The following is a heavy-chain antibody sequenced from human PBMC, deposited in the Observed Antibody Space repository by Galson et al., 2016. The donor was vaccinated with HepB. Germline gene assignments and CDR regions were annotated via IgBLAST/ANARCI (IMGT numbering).Heavy chain of an antibody. V-gene: IGHV1-18*01. Sequence: SVKVSCKASGYTFTTYGISGVRQAPGQGLEWMGWISAYNGNTNYAQKRQGRVTMTADTSTSTAYMELRSLRSDDTAVYYCARDPRKIRYQLLEIYYYYYAMDVWGQGTTVTVSS. CDR2: ISAYNGNT. CDR3: ARDPRKIRYQLLEIYYYYYAMDV. CDR1: GYTFTTYG. D-gene: IGHD2-2*01. J-gene: IGHJ6*02.